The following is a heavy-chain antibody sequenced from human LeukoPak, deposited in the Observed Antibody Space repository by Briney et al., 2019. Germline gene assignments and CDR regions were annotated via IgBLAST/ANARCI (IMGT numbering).Heavy chain of an antibody. J-gene: IGHJ3*02. D-gene: IGHD5-18*01. CDR3: ARDSARGYSYGYNAFDI. Sequence: ASVKVSCKASGYNLRNYGIGRVRQAPRQGLEWMGWITAGNGNTNYAQKVQGRVTMTTDTSTSTAYMELRSLRSDDTAVYFCARDSARGYSYGYNAFDIWGQGTMVTVSS. CDR1: GYNLRNYG. V-gene: IGHV1-18*01. CDR2: ITAGNGNT.